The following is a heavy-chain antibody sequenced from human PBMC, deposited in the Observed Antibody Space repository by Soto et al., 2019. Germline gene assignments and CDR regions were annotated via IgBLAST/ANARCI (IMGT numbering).Heavy chain of an antibody. CDR1: GGTFNNHA. D-gene: IGHD2-21*02. V-gene: IGHV1-69*01. J-gene: IGHJ3*02. Sequence: QVQLVQSGAEVKQPGSSVKVSCRTSGGTFNNHALTWLRQAPGQGLEWMGGIIPMFGTTYTSQKFQGRVAISADETTSTLELSSLRSEDTAVYFCARCDVCSPGGDDAFDMWGQGTTVIVSS. CDR2: IIPMFGTT. CDR3: ARCDVCSPGGDDAFDM.